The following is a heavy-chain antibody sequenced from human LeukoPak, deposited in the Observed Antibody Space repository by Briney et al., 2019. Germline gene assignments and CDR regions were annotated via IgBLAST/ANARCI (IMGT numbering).Heavy chain of an antibody. CDR1: GFTFSSYW. CDR3: LTILETTIDGFDI. CDR2: IKQDGSEK. V-gene: IGHV3-7*01. D-gene: IGHD1-1*01. Sequence: GGSLRLSCAASGFTFSSYWMSWVRQAPGKGLEWVANIKQDGSEKYYVDSVKGRFTISRDNAKNSLYLQMNSLRAEDTAVYYCLTILETTIDGFDIWGQGAMVTVSS. J-gene: IGHJ3*02.